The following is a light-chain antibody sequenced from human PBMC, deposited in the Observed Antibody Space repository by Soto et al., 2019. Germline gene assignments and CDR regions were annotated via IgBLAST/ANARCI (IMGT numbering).Light chain of an antibody. V-gene: IGKV3-15*01. Sequence: EIVMTQSPATLSVSPGERATLSCRASQSVSSNLAWYPQKPGQAPRLLIYGASTRATGIPARFSGSGSGTDFTLTLGSLQSEDFAVYYCQQYNNGGTFGQGTNVEIK. CDR2: GAS. CDR3: QQYNNGGT. CDR1: QSVSSN. J-gene: IGKJ1*01.